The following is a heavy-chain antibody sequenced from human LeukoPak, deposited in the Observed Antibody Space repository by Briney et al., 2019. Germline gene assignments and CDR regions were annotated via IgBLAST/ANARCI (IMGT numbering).Heavy chain of an antibody. CDR1: GFPLSSYA. V-gene: IGHV3-23*01. CDR3: AKARRDYDSIGYYYFDY. Sequence: GGSLTHLCAASGFPLSSYAVSWVRQAPGKGLEWVSAISGSGGGTYYADSVKGRFTISRDNSKNTLYLKMNSLRAEDTAVYYCAKARRDYDSIGYYYFDYWGQGTLVTVSS. D-gene: IGHD3-22*01. CDR2: ISGSGGGT. J-gene: IGHJ4*02.